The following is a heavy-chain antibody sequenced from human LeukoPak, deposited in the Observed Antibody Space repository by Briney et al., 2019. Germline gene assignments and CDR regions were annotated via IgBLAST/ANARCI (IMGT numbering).Heavy chain of an antibody. CDR3: AGHHPRNTVDF. V-gene: IGHV4-59*08. J-gene: IGHJ4*02. Sequence: SETLSLTCTVSGGSISNYYWSWIRQPPGKGLEWIGYISHSGSTNYSPSLKSRVTVSLDTSKNQFSLKLSSVTAADTAVYYCAGHHPRNTVDFWGQGTLVTVSS. D-gene: IGHD2/OR15-2a*01. CDR2: ISHSGST. CDR1: GGSISNYY.